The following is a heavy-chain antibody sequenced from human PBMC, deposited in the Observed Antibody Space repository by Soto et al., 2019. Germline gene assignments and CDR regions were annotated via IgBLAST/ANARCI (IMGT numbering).Heavy chain of an antibody. CDR2: IIPIFGTA. D-gene: IGHD3-3*01. J-gene: IGHJ6*02. CDR1: VGTFSSYA. CDR3: ARDRKSIFGVVSHYYYGMDV. V-gene: IGHV1-69*13. Sequence: SVKVSCKASVGTFSSYAISWVRQAPGQGLEWMGGIIPIFGTANYAQKFQGRVTITADESTSTAYMELSSLRSEDTAVYYCARDRKSIFGVVSHYYYGMDVWGQGTTVTV.